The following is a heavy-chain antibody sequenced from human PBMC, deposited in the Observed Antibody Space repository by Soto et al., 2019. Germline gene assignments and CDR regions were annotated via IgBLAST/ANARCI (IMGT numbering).Heavy chain of an antibody. CDR2: IYHSGST. J-gene: IGHJ6*02. CDR3: ARGGVSSMGYYGMDV. Sequence: PSETLSLTCAVSGGSISSSNWWSWVRQPPGKGLEWIGEIYHSGSTNYNPSLKSRVTISVDKSKNQFSLKLSSVTAADTAVYYCARGGVSSMGYYGMDVWGQGTTVTVSS. V-gene: IGHV4-4*02. D-gene: IGHD3-10*01. CDR1: GGSISSSNW.